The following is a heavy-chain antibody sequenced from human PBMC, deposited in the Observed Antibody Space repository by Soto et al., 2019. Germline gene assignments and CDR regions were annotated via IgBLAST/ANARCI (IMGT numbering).Heavy chain of an antibody. Sequence: SVKVSCKASGGTFSSYAISWVRQAPGQGLEWMGGIIPIFGTANYAQKFQGRVTITADESTSTAYMELSSLRSEDTAVYYCARDGKAARDAFDIWGQGTMVTVSS. CDR3: ARDGKAARDAFDI. CDR2: IIPIFGTA. V-gene: IGHV1-69*13. CDR1: GGTFSSYA. D-gene: IGHD6-6*01. J-gene: IGHJ3*02.